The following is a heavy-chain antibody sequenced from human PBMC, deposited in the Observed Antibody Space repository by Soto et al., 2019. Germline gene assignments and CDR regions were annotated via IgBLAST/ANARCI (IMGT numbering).Heavy chain of an antibody. D-gene: IGHD6-13*01. CDR3: ARRYSSSFDY. V-gene: IGHV4-59*08. CDR1: GGSISSYY. CDR2: IYYSGST. J-gene: IGHJ4*02. Sequence: QVQLQESGPGLVKPSETLSLTCTVSGGSISSYYWCWIRQPPGKGLEWIGYIYYSGSTNYNPSLKSRGTISVDTSKHQFSLELSSVTAADTAVYYCARRYSSSFDYWGQGTLVTVSS.